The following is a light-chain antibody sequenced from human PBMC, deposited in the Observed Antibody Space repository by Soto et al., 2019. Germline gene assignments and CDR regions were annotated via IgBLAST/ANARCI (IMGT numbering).Light chain of an antibody. J-gene: IGKJ3*01. CDR1: QTVSSN. CDR3: QQDNMTPFT. CDR2: ASS. V-gene: IGKV1-39*01. Sequence: DIQMTQSPSSLSASVGDRVTITCRTSQTVSSNLNWYQRKPGKAPSLLIYASSPLQSGVPSRFIGSGSETEFTLTISSLQPEDFATYYCQQDNMTPFTFGPGTKVDI.